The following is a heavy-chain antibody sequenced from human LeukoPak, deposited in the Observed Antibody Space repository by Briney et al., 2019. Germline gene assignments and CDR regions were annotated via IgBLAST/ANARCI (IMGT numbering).Heavy chain of an antibody. Sequence: GGSLRLSCAASGFTFSSYAMSWVRQAPGKGLEWVSAISGSGGSTYHADSVKGRFTISRDNSKNTLYLQMNSLRAEDTTVYYCAKEFYYDSSGHFDYWGQGTLVTVSS. V-gene: IGHV3-23*01. D-gene: IGHD3-22*01. CDR2: ISGSGGST. CDR1: GFTFSSYA. CDR3: AKEFYYDSSGHFDY. J-gene: IGHJ4*02.